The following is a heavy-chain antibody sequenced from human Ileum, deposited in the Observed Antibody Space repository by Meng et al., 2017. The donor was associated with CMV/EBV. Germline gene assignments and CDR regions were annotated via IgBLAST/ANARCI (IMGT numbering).Heavy chain of an antibody. CDR3: ARGFGTTWYAFDY. J-gene: IGHJ4*02. V-gene: IGHV1-69*16. CDR2: IIPTLGSA. Sequence: CQAPGDTFSAYTITWVRQAPGQGLEWMGGIIPTLGSAKYAQKFQGRLTITTDESTSTEYMDLNSLTSEDTAVYYCARGFGTTWYAFDYWGQGTLVTVSS. D-gene: IGHD6-13*01. CDR1: GDTFSAYT.